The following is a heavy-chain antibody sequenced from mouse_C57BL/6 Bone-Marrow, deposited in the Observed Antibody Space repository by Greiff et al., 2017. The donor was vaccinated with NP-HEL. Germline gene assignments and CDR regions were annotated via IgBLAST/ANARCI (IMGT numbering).Heavy chain of an antibody. CDR1: GYTFTSYW. J-gene: IGHJ2*01. CDR3: ARLASSSYVGYYFDY. V-gene: IGHV1-53*01. Sequence: VQLQQPGTELVKPGASVKLSCKASGYTFTSYWMHWVKQRPGQGLEWIGNINPSNGGTNYNEKFKSKATLTVDKSSSTAYMQLSSLTSEDSAVYDCARLASSSYVGYYFDYWGQGTTLTVSS. D-gene: IGHD1-1*01. CDR2: INPSNGGT.